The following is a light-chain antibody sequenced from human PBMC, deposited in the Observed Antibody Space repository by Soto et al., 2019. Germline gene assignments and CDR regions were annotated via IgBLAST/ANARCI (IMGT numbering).Light chain of an antibody. J-gene: IGLJ3*02. CDR1: SSDIGGYKF. CDR2: EVT. Sequence: QSALTQPPSASGSPGQSVTISCTGTSSDIGGYKFVVWYQQHPGKAPKLMIYEVTKRPSGVPDRFSGSKSGNTASLTVSGLQAEDEADYYRSSYAGSNNWVFGVGTKVTVL. V-gene: IGLV2-8*01. CDR3: SSYAGSNNWV.